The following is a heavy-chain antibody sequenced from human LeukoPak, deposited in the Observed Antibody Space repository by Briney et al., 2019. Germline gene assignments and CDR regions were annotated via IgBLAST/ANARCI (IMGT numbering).Heavy chain of an antibody. V-gene: IGHV3-48*04. CDR3: ARQYYYGSGDY. CDR2: ISSSGSTI. Sequence: GGSLRLSCAASGFTFSNYWMSWVRQAPGKGLEWVSYISSSGSTIYYADSVKGRFTISRDNAKNSLYLQMNSLRAEDTAVYYCARQYYYGSGDYWGQGTLVTVSS. D-gene: IGHD3-10*01. CDR1: GFTFSNYW. J-gene: IGHJ4*02.